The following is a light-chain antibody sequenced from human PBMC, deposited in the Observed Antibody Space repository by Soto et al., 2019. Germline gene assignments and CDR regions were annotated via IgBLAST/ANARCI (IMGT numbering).Light chain of an antibody. CDR3: QKYNNAPLT. J-gene: IGKJ4*01. CDR1: LGIADY. V-gene: IGKV1-27*01. Sequence: DIQMTQSPSSLSVSVGDRVTITCRASLGIADYLAWYQQKPGKVPKLLIYAASTLQSGVPSRFSGSGSGTDFTLTISSLQPEDVATYYCQKYNNAPLTFCGGTKVEIK. CDR2: AAS.